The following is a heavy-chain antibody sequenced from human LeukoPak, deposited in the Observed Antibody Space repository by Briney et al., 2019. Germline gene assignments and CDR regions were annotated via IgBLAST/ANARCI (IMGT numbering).Heavy chain of an antibody. D-gene: IGHD3-3*01. CDR3: TRDHGGITIFGVVDHIDAFDI. Sequence: PGGSLRLSCTASGFTFGDYAMSWVRQAPGKGLEWVGSIRSKAYGGTTEYAASVKGRFTISRDDSKSIAYLQMNSLKTEDTAVYYCTRDHGGITIFGVVDHIDAFDIWGQGTMVTVSS. CDR1: GFTFGDYA. V-gene: IGHV3-49*04. J-gene: IGHJ3*02. CDR2: IRSKAYGGTT.